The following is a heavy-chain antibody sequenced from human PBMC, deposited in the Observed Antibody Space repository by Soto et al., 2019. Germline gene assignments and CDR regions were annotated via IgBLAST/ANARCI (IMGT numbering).Heavy chain of an antibody. J-gene: IGHJ4*02. CDR2: ISAYNGNT. CDR1: GYTFTSYG. V-gene: IGHV1-18*01. Sequence: ASVKVSCKASGYTFTSYGISWVRQAPGQGLEWMGWISAYNGNTNYAQKLQGRVTMTTDTSTSTAYMELRSLRSDDTAVYYCARGYYYDSSGYPPSPTSFDYWGQGTLVTVSS. CDR3: ARGYYYDSSGYPPSPTSFDY. D-gene: IGHD3-22*01.